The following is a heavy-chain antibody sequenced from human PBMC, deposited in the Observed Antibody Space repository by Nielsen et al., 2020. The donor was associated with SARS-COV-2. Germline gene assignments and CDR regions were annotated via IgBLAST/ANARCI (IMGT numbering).Heavy chain of an antibody. J-gene: IGHJ6*03. CDR3: ASGYDSDYYYMDV. D-gene: IGHD5-12*01. CDR2: ISGSGGGT. Sequence: VRQMPGKGLEWVSVISGSGGGTSYADSVEGRFTISRDNSKNTLYLQMNSLRAEDTAVYFCASGYDSDYYYMDVWGKGTTVTVSS. V-gene: IGHV3-23*01.